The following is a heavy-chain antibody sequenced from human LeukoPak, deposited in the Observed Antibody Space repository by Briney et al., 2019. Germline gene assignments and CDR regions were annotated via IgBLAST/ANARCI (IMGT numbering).Heavy chain of an antibody. CDR2: ISYDGSNK. D-gene: IGHD1-1*01. CDR1: GFTFSSYA. CDR3: AKGWHWLDY. V-gene: IGHV3-30-3*01. Sequence: GGSLRLSCAASGFTFSSYAMHWVRQAPGKGLEWVAVISYDGSNKYYADSVKGRFTISRDNSKNTLYLQMNSLRDEDTAVYYCAKGWHWLDYWGRGTLVTVSS. J-gene: IGHJ4*02.